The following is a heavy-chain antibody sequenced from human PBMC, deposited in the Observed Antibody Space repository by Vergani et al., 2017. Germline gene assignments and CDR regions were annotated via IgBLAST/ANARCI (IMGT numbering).Heavy chain of an antibody. CDR1: GASIRSSNYY. CDR3: ARHSTVEWLVKLGWIDP. D-gene: IGHD6-19*01. CDR2: IYYSGSH. Sequence: QLQLQESGPGLVKPSATLSLTCSVSGASIRSSNYYWGWIRQPPGKGLGWIASIYYSGSHYYNPSLKSRVTISVDTSKNQFSLKLGSVTAADTAVYFCARHSTVEWLVKLGWIDPWGQGILVTVSS. J-gene: IGHJ5*02. V-gene: IGHV4-39*01.